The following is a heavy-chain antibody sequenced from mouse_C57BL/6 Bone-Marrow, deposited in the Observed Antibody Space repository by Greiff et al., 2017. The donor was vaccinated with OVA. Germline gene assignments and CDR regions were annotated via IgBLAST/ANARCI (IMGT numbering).Heavy chain of an antibody. CDR1: GFTFSDFY. J-gene: IGHJ1*03. CDR2: SRNKANDYTT. D-gene: IGHD1-1*01. CDR3: ARGGLPYGSSLHWYFEV. V-gene: IGHV7-1*01. Sequence: EVKVEESGGGLVQSGRSLRLSCATSGFTFSDFYMEWVRQAPGKGLEWIAASRNKANDYTTEYSASVKGRFIVSRDTSQSILYLQMNALRAEDTAIYYCARGGLPYGSSLHWYFEVWGTGTTVTVSS.